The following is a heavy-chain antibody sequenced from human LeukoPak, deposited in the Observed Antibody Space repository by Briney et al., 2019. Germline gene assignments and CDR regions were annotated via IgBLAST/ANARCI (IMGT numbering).Heavy chain of an antibody. CDR1: GFTVSSNY. Sequence: PGGSLRLSCAASGFTVSSNYMSWVRQAPGKGLEWVSIIYSGGSTYYAESVKGRFTISRDNSKNTLYLQMNSLRAEDTAVYYCASGSGSYRTPYYYMEVWGKGTTVTVSS. CDR2: IYSGGST. D-gene: IGHD3-10*01. J-gene: IGHJ6*03. V-gene: IGHV3-53*01. CDR3: ASGSGSYRTPYYYMEV.